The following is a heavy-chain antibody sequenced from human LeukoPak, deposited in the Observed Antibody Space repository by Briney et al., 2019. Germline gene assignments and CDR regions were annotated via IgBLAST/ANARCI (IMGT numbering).Heavy chain of an antibody. CDR1: VGSISSYY. D-gene: IGHD1-26*01. V-gene: IGHV4-59*01. CDR2: IYYRGST. CDR3: ARAGSIVGATDAFDI. J-gene: IGHJ3*02. Sequence: PSETLSLTCTVSVGSISSYYGSWIRQPPGKGREWIGYIYYRGSTNYNPSRKSRVNISLDQSQHKFSLKLSSVTAADTAVYYCARAGSIVGATDAFDIWGQGTMVTVSS.